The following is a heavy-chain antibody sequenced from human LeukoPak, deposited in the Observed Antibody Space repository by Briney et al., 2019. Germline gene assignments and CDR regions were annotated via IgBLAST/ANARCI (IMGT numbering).Heavy chain of an antibody. CDR2: ITPIFGTA. V-gene: IGHV1-69*05. Sequence: SVKVSCKASGGTFSSYAISWVRQAPGQGLEWMGGITPIFGTANYAQKFQGRVTITTDESTSTAYMELSSLRSEDTAVYYCASPYYYDSSGYQRAHWYFDLWGRGTLVTVSS. CDR1: GGTFSSYA. D-gene: IGHD3-22*01. J-gene: IGHJ2*01. CDR3: ASPYYYDSSGYQRAHWYFDL.